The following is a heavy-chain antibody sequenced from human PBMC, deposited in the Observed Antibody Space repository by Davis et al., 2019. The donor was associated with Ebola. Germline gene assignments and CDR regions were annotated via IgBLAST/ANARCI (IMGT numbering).Heavy chain of an antibody. CDR3: ARVLAARPWYFDL. CDR2: IDGDGSVI. Sequence: GESLKISCAASGFTFRNYWMHWVRQAPGKGLVWVSRIDGDGSVINYADSVKGRFTITRDNAKNTLYLQMNSLRAEDTAVYYCARVLAARPWYFDLWGRGTLVTVSS. D-gene: IGHD6-6*01. V-gene: IGHV3-74*01. CDR1: GFTFRNYW. J-gene: IGHJ2*01.